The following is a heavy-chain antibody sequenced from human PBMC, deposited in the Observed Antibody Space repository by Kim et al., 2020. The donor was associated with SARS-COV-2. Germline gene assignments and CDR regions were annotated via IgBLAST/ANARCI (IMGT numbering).Heavy chain of an antibody. Sequence: YNPSLESRVTVSEDTSRNHFSLKLSSVTAADTAVYYCAAAIAQPEYYFDYWGQGILVTVSS. V-gene: IGHV4-39*07. CDR3: AAAIAQPEYYFDY. D-gene: IGHD6-6*01. J-gene: IGHJ4*02.